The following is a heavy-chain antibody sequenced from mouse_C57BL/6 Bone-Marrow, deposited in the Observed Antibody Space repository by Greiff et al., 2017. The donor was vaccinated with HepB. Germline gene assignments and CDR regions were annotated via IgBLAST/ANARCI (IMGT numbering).Heavy chain of an antibody. J-gene: IGHJ4*01. D-gene: IGHD1-1*01. CDR1: GYTFTSYW. CDR2: INPSNGGT. CDR3: ARMGCGSSYDYYAMDY. Sequence: QVQLQQPGTELVKPGASVKLSCKASGYTFTSYWMHWVKQRPGQGLEWIGNINPSNGGTNYNEKFKSKATLTVDKSSSTAYMQLSSLTSEDSAVYYCARMGCGSSYDYYAMDYWGQGTSVTVSS. V-gene: IGHV1-53*01.